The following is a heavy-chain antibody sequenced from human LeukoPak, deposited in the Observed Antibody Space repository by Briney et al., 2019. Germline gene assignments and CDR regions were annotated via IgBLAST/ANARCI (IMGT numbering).Heavy chain of an antibody. CDR2: IHTSGST. Sequence: SDTLSLTCTVSGVSISSYSWSWIRQPAGKGLEWIGRIHTSGSTNYNPSLKSRVTISLEASKNQFSLKLTSVTAADTAVYYCARDTGSSGWGFRYWGQGALVTVYS. CDR1: GVSISSYS. V-gene: IGHV4-4*07. D-gene: IGHD6-19*01. CDR3: ARDTGSSGWGFRY. J-gene: IGHJ4*02.